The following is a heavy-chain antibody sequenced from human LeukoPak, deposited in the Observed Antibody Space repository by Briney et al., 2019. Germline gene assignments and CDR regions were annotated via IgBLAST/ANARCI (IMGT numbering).Heavy chain of an antibody. CDR1: GDSISNRSC. J-gene: IGHJ3*02. CDR3: ARRGYSYGRDAFDI. CDR2: IYHNGAT. V-gene: IGHV4-4*02. Sequence: SETLSLTCTVSGDSISNRSCWTWVRQPPGKGLEWIGEIYHNGATNYKPSLKSRVTMSLDKSKNQFSLKLSSVTAADTAVYYCARRGYSYGRDAFDIWGQGTMVTVSS. D-gene: IGHD5-18*01.